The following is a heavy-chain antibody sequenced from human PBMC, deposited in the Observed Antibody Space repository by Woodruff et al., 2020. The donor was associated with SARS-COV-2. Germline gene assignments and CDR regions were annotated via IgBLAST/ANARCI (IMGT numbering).Heavy chain of an antibody. Sequence: YTNYSPSFQGHVTISADKSISTAYLQWSSLKASDTAMYYCERQGTYDSSGYPDAFDIWGQGTMVTVSS. V-gene: IGHV5-10-1*01. CDR3: ERQGTYDSSGYPDAFDI. J-gene: IGHJ3*02. CDR2: YT. D-gene: IGHD3-22*01.